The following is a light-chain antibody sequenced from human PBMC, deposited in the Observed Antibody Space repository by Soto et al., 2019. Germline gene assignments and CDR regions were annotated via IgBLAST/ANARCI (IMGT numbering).Light chain of an antibody. CDR3: TSFTSSSTQV. CDR1: SGDVDAFDY. V-gene: IGLV2-14*01. J-gene: IGLJ1*01. CDR2: EVS. Sequence: HSVLTQPASVSGSPGQSITISCTGTSGDVDAFDYVSWYQQHPGKAPKLMIFEVSDRPSGVSDRFSGSKSGSTASLTISGLQAEDEADYFCTSFTSSSTQVFGTGTKSPS.